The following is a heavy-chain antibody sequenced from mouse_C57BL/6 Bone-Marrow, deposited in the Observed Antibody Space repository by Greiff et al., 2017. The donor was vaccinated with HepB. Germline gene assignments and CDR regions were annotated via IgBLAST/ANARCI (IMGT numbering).Heavy chain of an antibody. CDR2: ISSGGSYT. J-gene: IGHJ3*01. V-gene: IGHV5-6*02. D-gene: IGHD2-5*01. Sequence: EVNLVESGGDLVKPGGSLKLSCAASGFTFSSYGMSWVRQTPDKRLEWVATISSGGSYTYYPDSVKGRFTISRDNAKNTLYLQMSSLKSEDTAMYYCARRISNYVGFAYWGQGTLVTVSA. CDR3: ARRISNYVGFAY. CDR1: GFTFSSYG.